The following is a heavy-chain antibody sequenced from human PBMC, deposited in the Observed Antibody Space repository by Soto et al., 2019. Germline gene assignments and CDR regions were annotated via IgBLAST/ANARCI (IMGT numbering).Heavy chain of an antibody. Sequence: EVQLVESGGGLVQPGGSLRLSCAASGFTFSSYWMHWVRQAPGKGLVWVSRINSDGSSTSYADSVKGRFTISRDNAKNTLYLQMNSLRAEDTAVYYCAKYTSGPGCFDCCGLGTLVTVSS. CDR1: GFTFSSYW. CDR3: AKYTSGPGCFDC. D-gene: IGHD6-19*01. V-gene: IGHV3-74*01. CDR2: INSDGSST. J-gene: IGHJ4*02.